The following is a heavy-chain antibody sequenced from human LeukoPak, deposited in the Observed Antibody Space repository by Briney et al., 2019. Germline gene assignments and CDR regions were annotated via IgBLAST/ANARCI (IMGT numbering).Heavy chain of an antibody. CDR2: ISSSGSTI. Sequence: SGGSLSLSCAASGFTFSSYEMNWVRQAPGKGLEWVSYISSSGSTIYYADSVKGRFTISRDNAKNSLYLQMNSLRAEDTAVYYCARAPSPLSTTVTGFDYWGQGTLVTVSS. V-gene: IGHV3-48*03. CDR1: GFTFSSYE. D-gene: IGHD4-17*01. J-gene: IGHJ4*02. CDR3: ARAPSPLSTTVTGFDY.